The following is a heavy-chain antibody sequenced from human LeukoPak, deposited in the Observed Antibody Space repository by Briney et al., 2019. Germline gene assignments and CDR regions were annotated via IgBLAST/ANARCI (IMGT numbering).Heavy chain of an antibody. J-gene: IGHJ4*02. V-gene: IGHV4-59*01. CDR3: ATTGLAVTNPFDY. D-gene: IGHD4-11*01. CDR2: IYYSGST. Sequence: SETLSLTCTVSGGSISSYYWSWIRQPPGKGLEWIGYIYYSGSTNYNPSLKSRVTISVDTSKNQFSLKLSSVTAADTAVYYCATTGLAVTNPFDYWGQGTLVTVSS. CDR1: GGSISSYY.